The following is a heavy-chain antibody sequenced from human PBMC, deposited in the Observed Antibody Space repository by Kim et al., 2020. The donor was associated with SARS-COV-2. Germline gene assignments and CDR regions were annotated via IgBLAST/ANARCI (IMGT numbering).Heavy chain of an antibody. CDR3: ARGWGYSSSWFSYDY. D-gene: IGHD6-13*01. V-gene: IGHV3-30*01. Sequence: YAQGRFTTSRAKSKNTLYLQMNSLRAEDTSVYYCARGWGYSSSWFSYDYWGQGTLVTVSS. J-gene: IGHJ4*02.